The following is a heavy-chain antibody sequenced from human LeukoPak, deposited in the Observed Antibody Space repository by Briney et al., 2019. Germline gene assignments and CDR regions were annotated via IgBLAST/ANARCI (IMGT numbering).Heavy chain of an antibody. CDR3: ARLYGGVFDY. V-gene: IGHV4-59*08. Sequence: KPSETLSLTCIVSGGSINSYYWNWIRQSPGKGLEWIGSIYHSGSTYYNPSLKSRVTISVDTSKNQFSLKLSSVTAADTAVYYCARLYGGVFDYWGQGTLVTVSS. CDR1: GGSINSYY. D-gene: IGHD3-10*01. CDR2: IYHSGST. J-gene: IGHJ4*02.